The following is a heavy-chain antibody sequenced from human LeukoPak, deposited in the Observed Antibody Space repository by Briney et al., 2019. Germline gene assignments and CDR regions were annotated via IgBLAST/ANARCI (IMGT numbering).Heavy chain of an antibody. V-gene: IGHV3-66*02. J-gene: IGHJ4*02. CDR3: ARERYCSSGSCPNSNRYFDS. CDR2: IHSDDNT. CDR1: GFTVSDIY. Sequence: GGSLRLSCAASGFTVSDIYMSWVRQAPGKGLEWVSVIHSDDNTYYADSVKGRFTISRGNSKNTLHLQMNSLRVEDTAVYYCARERYCSSGSCPNSNRYFDSWGQGTLVTVSS. D-gene: IGHD2-15*01.